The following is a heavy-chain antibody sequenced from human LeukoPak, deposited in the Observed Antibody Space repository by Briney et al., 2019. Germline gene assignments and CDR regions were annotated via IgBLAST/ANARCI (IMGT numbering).Heavy chain of an antibody. Sequence: SETLSLTCSVSGGSISGTSFYWGWIRRPPGKGLEWIASIYYSGTTHYNPSLKSRVTMSVDTSKNQFSLKLSAVTAADTAVYYCARQFHGSGYVDDLWGQGTLVTVSS. J-gene: IGHJ5*02. V-gene: IGHV4-39*01. CDR3: ARQFHGSGYVDDL. CDR1: GGSISGTSFY. D-gene: IGHD5-12*01. CDR2: IYYSGTT.